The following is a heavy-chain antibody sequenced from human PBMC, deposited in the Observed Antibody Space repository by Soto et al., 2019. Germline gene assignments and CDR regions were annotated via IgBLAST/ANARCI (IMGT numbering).Heavy chain of an antibody. D-gene: IGHD3-10*01. Sequence: SETLSLTCAVYGGSFSGYYWSWIRQPPGKGLEWIGEINHSGSTNYNPSLKSRVTISVDTSKNQLSLKLSSVTAADTAVYYCARDPFYGSGSYYYYYYGMDVWGQGTAVTVSS. J-gene: IGHJ6*02. CDR2: INHSGST. CDR3: ARDPFYGSGSYYYYYYGMDV. CDR1: GGSFSGYY. V-gene: IGHV4-34*01.